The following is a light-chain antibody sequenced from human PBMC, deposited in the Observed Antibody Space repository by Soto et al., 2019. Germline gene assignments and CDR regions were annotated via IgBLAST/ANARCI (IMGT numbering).Light chain of an antibody. CDR2: DTS. V-gene: IGKV3-20*01. Sequence: EIVMTQSPATLSVSPGEGATLSCRASQGIGDTLAWYQQKPGQTPRLLIYDTSNRASGVPDRFSSGWSGTDFTLTISRLEPEDFAVYYCQQYVTSPPGYTFGQGTELRIK. CDR1: QGIGDT. J-gene: IGKJ2*01. CDR3: QQYVTSPPGYT.